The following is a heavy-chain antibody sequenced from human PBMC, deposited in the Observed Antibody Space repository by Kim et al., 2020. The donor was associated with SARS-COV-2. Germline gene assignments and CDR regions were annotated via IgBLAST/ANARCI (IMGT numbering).Heavy chain of an antibody. CDR1: GGTFSSYA. D-gene: IGHD5-18*01. V-gene: IGHV1-69*06. CDR3: ASGSAAMVASGLDY. J-gene: IGHJ4*02. Sequence: SVKVSCKASGGTFSSYAISWVRQAPGQGLEWMGGIIPIFGTANYAQKFQGRVTITADKSTSTAYMELSSLRSEDTAVYYCASGSAAMVASGLDYWGQGTLVTVVS. CDR2: IIPIFGTA.